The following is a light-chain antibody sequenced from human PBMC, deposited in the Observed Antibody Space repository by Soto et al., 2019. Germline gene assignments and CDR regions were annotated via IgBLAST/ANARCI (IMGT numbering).Light chain of an antibody. Sequence: QSVLTQPPSVSAAPGQKVTISCSGSSSNIGGNSVSWYQQLPGTAPKLLIYDDNKRPSGIPDRFSGSKSGTSATLGITGFQTGDGADYYCGSWDSSLSAYVLGTGTKVTV. CDR2: DDN. CDR1: SSNIGGNS. J-gene: IGLJ1*01. CDR3: GSWDSSLSAYV. V-gene: IGLV1-51*01.